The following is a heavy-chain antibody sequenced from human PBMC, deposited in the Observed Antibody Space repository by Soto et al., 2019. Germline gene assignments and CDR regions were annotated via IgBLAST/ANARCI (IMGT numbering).Heavy chain of an antibody. CDR3: ASKGHYFDY. Sequence: SETLSLTCAVYGGSFSGYYWSWIRQPPGKGLEWIGEINHSGSTNYNPSLKSRVTISVDTSKNQFSVKLSSVTAADTGVYYCASKGHYFDYWGQGTLVTVS. CDR2: INHSGST. CDR1: GGSFSGYY. J-gene: IGHJ4*02. V-gene: IGHV4-34*01.